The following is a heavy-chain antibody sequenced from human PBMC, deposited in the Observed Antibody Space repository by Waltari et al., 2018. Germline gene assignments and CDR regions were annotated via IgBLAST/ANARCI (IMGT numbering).Heavy chain of an antibody. CDR3: ARTCISAACYMIY. J-gene: IGHJ4*02. CDR1: GYTFTSRG. D-gene: IGHD2-2*02. Sequence: QVQLVQSGGEMKEPGASVKVSCKASGYTFTSRGINWVRQAPGQGLEWMGWINTQNGSTNYAQNLQGRVTMTADTSTTTAYMGLRSLKSDDTAIYYCARTCISAACYMIYWGQGTLVTVSA. CDR2: INTQNGST. V-gene: IGHV1-18*01.